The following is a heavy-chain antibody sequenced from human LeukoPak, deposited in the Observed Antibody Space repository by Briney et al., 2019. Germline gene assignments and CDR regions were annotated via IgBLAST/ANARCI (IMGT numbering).Heavy chain of an antibody. CDR3: AKGKTGTTNNWFDP. CDR1: GFTFSSYA. Sequence: RTGGSLRLSCAASGFTFSSYAMSWVRQAPGKGLEWVSAISGSGGSTYYADSVKGRFTISRDNSKNTLYLQMNSLRAEDTAVYYCAKGKTGTTNNWFDPWGQGTLVTVSS. J-gene: IGHJ5*02. CDR2: ISGSGGST. V-gene: IGHV3-23*01. D-gene: IGHD1-7*01.